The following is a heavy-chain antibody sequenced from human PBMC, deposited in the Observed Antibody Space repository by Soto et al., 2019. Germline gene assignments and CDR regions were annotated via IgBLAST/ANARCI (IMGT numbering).Heavy chain of an antibody. CDR1: GYTFTSYD. J-gene: IGHJ6*03. CDR3: ARAPFSGYDGYYYYMDV. Sequence: ASVKVSCKASGYTFTSYDINWVRQATGQGLEWMGWMNPNSGNTGYAQKFQGRVTMTRNTSISTAYMELSSLRSEDTAVYYCARAPFSGYDGYYYYMDVWGKGTTVTVSS. V-gene: IGHV1-8*01. CDR2: MNPNSGNT. D-gene: IGHD5-12*01.